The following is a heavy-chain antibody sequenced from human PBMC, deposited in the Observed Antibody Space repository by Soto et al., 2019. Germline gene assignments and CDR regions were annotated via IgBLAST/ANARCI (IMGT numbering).Heavy chain of an antibody. Sequence: PGESLKISCKGSGYSFTSYWIGWVRQMPGKGLEWMGIIYPGDSDTRYSPSFQGQVTISADKSISTAYLQWSSLKASDTAMYYCARQLWAYSSGWSEYFQHWGQGTLVTVSS. V-gene: IGHV5-51*01. CDR3: ARQLWAYSSGWSEYFQH. J-gene: IGHJ1*01. CDR1: GYSFTSYW. D-gene: IGHD6-19*01. CDR2: IYPGDSDT.